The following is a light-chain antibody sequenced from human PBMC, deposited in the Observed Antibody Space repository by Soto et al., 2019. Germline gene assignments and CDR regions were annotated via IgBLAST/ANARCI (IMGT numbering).Light chain of an antibody. V-gene: IGKV3-20*01. CDR1: QTVAKNY. CDR2: AAP. CDR3: QQYASAPLT. J-gene: IGKJ4*01. Sequence: EIVLTQSPGTLSLSPGERATLSCRASQTVAKNYLAWYQQQPGQAPRLLIYAAPTRATGIPARFTGSGSATDFTLTLHRLEPDDFGVHSCQQYASAPLTCGGGTKVHIK.